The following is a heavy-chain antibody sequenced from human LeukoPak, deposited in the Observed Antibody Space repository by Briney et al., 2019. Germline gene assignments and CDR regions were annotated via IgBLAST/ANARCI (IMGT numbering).Heavy chain of an antibody. V-gene: IGHV3-7*05. CDR3: ARAGVAAAGRYYFDY. CDR2: MKKDGSEK. CDR1: GFTFSSYW. J-gene: IGHJ4*02. D-gene: IGHD6-13*01. Sequence: GGSLRLSCAASGFTFSSYWMSWVRQAPGKGLEWVANMKKDGSEKNYVDSVKGRFTISRDNAENSLYLQMNSLRVEDTAVYYCARAGVAAAGRYYFDYWGQGTLVPVSS.